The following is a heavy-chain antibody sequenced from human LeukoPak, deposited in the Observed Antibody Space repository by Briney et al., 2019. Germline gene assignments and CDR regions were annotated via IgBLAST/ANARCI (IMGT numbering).Heavy chain of an antibody. D-gene: IGHD2-2*01. Sequence: GGSLRLSCAASGFTFSSYWMHWVRQAPGKGLVWVSRINSDASSTSYADSVKGRFTISRDNAKNSLYLQMNRLRAEDTAVYYCARDMFKVTAAMGEIDYWGQGTMVTVSS. CDR1: GFTFSSYW. V-gene: IGHV3-74*01. CDR3: ARDMFKVTAAMGEIDY. J-gene: IGHJ4*02. CDR2: INSDASST.